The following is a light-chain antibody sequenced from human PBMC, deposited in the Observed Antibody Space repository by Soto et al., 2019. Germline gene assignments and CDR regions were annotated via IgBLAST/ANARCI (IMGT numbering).Light chain of an antibody. V-gene: IGLV2-11*01. CDR1: SSDVGAYNY. Sequence: QSMLTQPRSVSGSPGQSVTISCTGTSSDVGAYNYVSWYQHHPGNAPKLMIDDVSRRPSGVPDRFSGSKSGNTASLTISGLQAEDEADYYCSSYAGRSVIFGGGTKLTVL. CDR2: DVS. CDR3: SSYAGRSVI. J-gene: IGLJ2*01.